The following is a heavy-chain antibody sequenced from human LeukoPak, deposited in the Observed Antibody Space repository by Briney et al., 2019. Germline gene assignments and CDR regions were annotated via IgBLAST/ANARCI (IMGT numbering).Heavy chain of an antibody. D-gene: IGHD2-2*02. CDR2: IYHSGST. CDR1: GYSISSGYY. J-gene: IGHJ5*02. Sequence: SETLSLTCTVSGYSISSGYYWGWIRQPPGKGLGWIGSIYHSGSTYYNPSLKSRVTISVDTSKNQFSLKLSSVTAADTAVYYCARIRGNYCSSTSCYRLDWFDPWGQGTLVTVSS. CDR3: ARIRGNYCSSTSCYRLDWFDP. V-gene: IGHV4-38-2*02.